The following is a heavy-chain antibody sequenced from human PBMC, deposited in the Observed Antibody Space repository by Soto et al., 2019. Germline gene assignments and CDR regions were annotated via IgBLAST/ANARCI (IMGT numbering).Heavy chain of an antibody. Sequence: GASVKVSCKASGYTFTSYAMHWVRQAPGQRLEWMGWINAGNGNTKYSQKFQGRVTITRDTSASTAYMELSSLRSEDTAVYYCARDPLLLFGELLSFFDYWGQGTLVPVSS. D-gene: IGHD3-10*01. CDR3: ARDPLLLFGELLSFFDY. V-gene: IGHV1-3*01. J-gene: IGHJ4*02. CDR1: GYTFTSYA. CDR2: INAGNGNT.